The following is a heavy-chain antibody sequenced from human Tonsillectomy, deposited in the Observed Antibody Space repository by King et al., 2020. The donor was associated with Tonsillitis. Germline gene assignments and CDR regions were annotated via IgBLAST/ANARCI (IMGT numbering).Heavy chain of an antibody. CDR3: ARYCSTTNCNIVLDI. CDR1: GFTFSNYW. D-gene: IGHD2-2*02. V-gene: IGHV3-7*01. CDR2: INHDGGVK. J-gene: IGHJ3*02. Sequence: VQLVESGGGLVQPGGSLRLTCAASGFTFSNYWMSWVRQAPGKGLEWVANINHDGGVKIYVDSMEGRFTASRDNAKNSLYLQMNSLRAEDTAVYYCARYCSTTNCNIVLDIWGLGTMVTVSS.